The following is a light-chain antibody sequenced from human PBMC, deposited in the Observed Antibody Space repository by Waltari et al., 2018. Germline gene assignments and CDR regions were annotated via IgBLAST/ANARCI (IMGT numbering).Light chain of an antibody. J-gene: IGLJ2*01. Sequence: QSVLTQPPSASGTPGQRVTIPCSGTRSNIESNIVTWYQQLPGTAPKLLIYTNNQRPSGVPDRFSGSKSGTSASLAISGLQSEDEADYYCAAWDDSLSGRIFGGGTKLTVL. CDR2: TNN. CDR1: RSNIESNI. V-gene: IGLV1-44*01. CDR3: AAWDDSLSGRI.